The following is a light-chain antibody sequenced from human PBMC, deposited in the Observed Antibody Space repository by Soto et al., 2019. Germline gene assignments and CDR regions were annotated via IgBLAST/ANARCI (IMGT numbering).Light chain of an antibody. CDR2: DVT. J-gene: IGLJ2*01. V-gene: IGLV2-11*01. Sequence: QSVLTQPRSVSGSPGQSVTSACTGTSSDVGAYNYVSWHQQHPGKAPKLVIYDVTQRPSGVPDRFSASKSGITASLTISGLQAEDEADYYCCSYAAGDSFKFGGGTKLTVL. CDR1: SSDVGAYNY. CDR3: CSYAAGDSFK.